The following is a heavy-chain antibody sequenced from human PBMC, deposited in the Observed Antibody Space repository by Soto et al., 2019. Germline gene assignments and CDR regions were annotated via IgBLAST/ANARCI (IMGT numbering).Heavy chain of an antibody. CDR1: GDAISNYY. CDR2: VHDSGST. CDR3: ARGTRALITSFFAF. J-gene: IGHJ4*02. V-gene: IGHV4-59*01. D-gene: IGHD1-20*01. Sequence: SETLSLTCSVSGDAISNYYWSWIRQTPGKGLEWIGCVHDSGSTDYNPSLKGRVTMSLHTSKSQFSLNLSSVTAADSATYYCARGTRALITSFFAFWGQGIPVTVSS.